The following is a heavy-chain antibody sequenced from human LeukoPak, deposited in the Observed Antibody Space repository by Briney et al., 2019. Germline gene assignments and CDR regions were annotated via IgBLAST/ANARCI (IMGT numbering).Heavy chain of an antibody. Sequence: ASVKVSCKASGYTFTGYGISWVRQAPGQGLEWMGWISAYNGNTNYAQKLQGRVTMTTDTSTSTAYMELRSLRSDDTAVYYCARDLTGTAQLGYFDYWGQGTLVTVSS. J-gene: IGHJ4*02. CDR1: GYTFTGYG. CDR2: ISAYNGNT. CDR3: ARDLTGTAQLGYFDY. D-gene: IGHD1-1*01. V-gene: IGHV1-18*01.